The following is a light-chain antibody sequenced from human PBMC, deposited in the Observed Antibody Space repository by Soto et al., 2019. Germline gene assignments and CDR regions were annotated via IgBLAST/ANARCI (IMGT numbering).Light chain of an antibody. CDR1: QSIRHY. V-gene: IGKV1-5*01. Sequence: DIQMTQSPPTLSASVGDRVTITCRASQSIRHYLAWYQQMPGKAPKLLIYGASTLQSGVPSRFSGSGSGTEFTLTISSLQPDDFGTYFCQHHNSYSQTFGQGNKVDI. J-gene: IGKJ1*01. CDR3: QHHNSYSQT. CDR2: GAS.